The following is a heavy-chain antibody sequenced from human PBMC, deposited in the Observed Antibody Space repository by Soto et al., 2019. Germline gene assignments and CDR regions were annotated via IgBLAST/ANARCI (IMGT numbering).Heavy chain of an antibody. Sequence: SETLSLTCTVSGGSISSYYWSWIRQPPGKGLEWIGYIYYSGSTNYNPSLKSRVTISVDTSKNQFSLKLSSVTAADTAVYYCARDQLAVAGNYGMDVWGQGTTVTVSS. CDR1: GGSISSYY. V-gene: IGHV4-59*01. CDR2: IYYSGST. J-gene: IGHJ6*02. CDR3: ARDQLAVAGNYGMDV. D-gene: IGHD6-19*01.